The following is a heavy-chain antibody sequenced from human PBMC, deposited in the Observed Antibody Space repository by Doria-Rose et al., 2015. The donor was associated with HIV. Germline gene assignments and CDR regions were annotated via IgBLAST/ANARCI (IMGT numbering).Heavy chain of an antibody. CDR2: IFSDDGR. J-gene: IGHJ4*02. Sequence: SGPVLVKPTETLTLTCTVSGVSLSSPGMGVSWIRQPPGKALEWLANIFSDDGRSYKTPLKSRLTISRGTSKSQVVLTMTDMDPVDTTTYYCARIKSSRWYHKYYFDFWGQGTLVIVSA. V-gene: IGHV2-26*01. CDR3: ARIKSSRWYHKYYFDF. CDR1: GVSLSSPGMG. D-gene: IGHD6-13*01.